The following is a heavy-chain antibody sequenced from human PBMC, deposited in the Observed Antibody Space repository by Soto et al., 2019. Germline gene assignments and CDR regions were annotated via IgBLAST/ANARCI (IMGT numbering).Heavy chain of an antibody. V-gene: IGHV3-73*01. CDR2: IRSKGNSYAT. CDR1: GFTFSVSA. Sequence: GSLRLSCAASGFTFSVSAMHWVRQASGKGLEWVGRIRSKGNSYATDYAASVKGRFTMSRDDSKNTAYLQMNSLRAEDTAVYYCTKDARPDGLWNFDYWGQGTLVTVSS. J-gene: IGHJ4*02. D-gene: IGHD1-1*01. CDR3: TKDARPDGLWNFDY.